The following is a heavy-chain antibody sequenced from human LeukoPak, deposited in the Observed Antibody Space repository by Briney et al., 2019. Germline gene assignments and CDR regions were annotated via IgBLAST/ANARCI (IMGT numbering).Heavy chain of an antibody. CDR2: IKSKTDGGTT. CDR1: GFTFSSYA. V-gene: IGHV3-15*01. Sequence: GGSLRLSCAASGFTFSSYAMSWVRQAPGKGLEWVGRIKSKTDGGTTDYAAPVKGGFTISRDDSKNTLYLQMNSLKTEDTAVYYCTTRSGYSYDYWGQGTLVTVSS. J-gene: IGHJ4*02. D-gene: IGHD5-18*01. CDR3: TTRSGYSYDY.